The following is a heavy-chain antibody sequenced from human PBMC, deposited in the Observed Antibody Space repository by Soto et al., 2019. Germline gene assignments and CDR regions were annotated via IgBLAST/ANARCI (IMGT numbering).Heavy chain of an antibody. J-gene: IGHJ5*02. CDR1: GGSISSGGYY. CDR3: ARKSGDFWSGLPFWFDP. V-gene: IGHV4-31*03. CDR2: IYYSGST. Sequence: SETLSLTCTVSGGSISSGGYYWSWILHHPGKGLEWIGYIYYSGSTYYNPSLKSRVTISVDTSKNQFSLKLSSVTAADTAVYYCARKSGDFWSGLPFWFDPWGQGTLVTVSS. D-gene: IGHD3-3*01.